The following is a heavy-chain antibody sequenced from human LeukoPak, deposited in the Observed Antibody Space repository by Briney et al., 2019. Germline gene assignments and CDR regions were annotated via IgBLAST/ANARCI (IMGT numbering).Heavy chain of an antibody. CDR3: VRDFRSADY. V-gene: IGHV3-21*01. CDR1: GFTFSSYS. J-gene: IGHJ4*02. CDR2: ICSTSRCI. Sequence: GGSLRLSCAASGFTFSSYSMNWVRQAPGKGLEWVSSICSTSRCIFYADSVKGRFTISRDDAKNMMFLQMNSLRADDTAVYYCVRDFRSADYWGQGILVTVSS.